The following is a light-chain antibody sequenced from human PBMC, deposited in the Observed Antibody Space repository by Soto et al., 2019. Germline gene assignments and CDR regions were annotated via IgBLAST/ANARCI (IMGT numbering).Light chain of an antibody. CDR1: SSNIGSAY. CDR2: RNN. Sequence: VLTQPPSASGTPGQTVTISCSGSSSNIGSAYIYWYQHLPGTAPKLLIYRNNQRPSGVPDRFSASKSGTSASLAISGLRSEDDADYYCAAWDDSLVVFGGGTKVTVL. V-gene: IGLV1-47*01. J-gene: IGLJ2*01. CDR3: AAWDDSLVV.